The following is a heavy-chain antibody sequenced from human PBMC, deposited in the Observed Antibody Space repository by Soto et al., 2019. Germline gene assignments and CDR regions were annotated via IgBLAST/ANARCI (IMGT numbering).Heavy chain of an antibody. CDR1: GFTVSNPY. J-gene: IGHJ5*02. CDR2: IYTAGGT. CDR3: ARALPVAKGGFDP. V-gene: IGHV3-53*02. D-gene: IGHD2-2*01. Sequence: EVQLVETGGGLIQPGGSLRLSCAASGFTVSNPYMTWVRQPPGKGLECVSVIYTAGGTNYADSVKGRFIISRDNSKNTLYLQMNSLRAEDTAVYYCARALPVAKGGFDPRGQGTLVTVSS.